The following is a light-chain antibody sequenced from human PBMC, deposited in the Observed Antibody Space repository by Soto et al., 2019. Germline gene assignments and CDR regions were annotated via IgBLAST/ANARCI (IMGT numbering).Light chain of an antibody. CDR2: AAS. J-gene: IGKJ5*01. CDR1: QSISSW. CDR3: QQFNSYPIT. Sequence: DIQMTQSPSTPSASVGDRVTITCRASQSISSWLAWYQQKPGKAPKLLIYAASTLQSGVPSRFSGSGSGTEFTLTISSLQPEDFATYYCQQFNSYPITFGQGTRLEIK. V-gene: IGKV1-5*01.